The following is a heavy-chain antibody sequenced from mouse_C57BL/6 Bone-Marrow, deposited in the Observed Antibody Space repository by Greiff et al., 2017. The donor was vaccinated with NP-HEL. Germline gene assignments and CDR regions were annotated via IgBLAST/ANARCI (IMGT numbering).Heavy chain of an antibody. CDR1: GFTFSSYG. V-gene: IGHV5-6*01. CDR3: ARHGVYGIFDY. J-gene: IGHJ2*01. CDR2: ISSGGSYT. D-gene: IGHD2-1*01. Sequence: EVQGVESGGDLVKPGGSLKLSCAASGFTFSSYGMSWVRQTPDKRLEWVATISSGGSYTYYPDSVKGRFTISRDNAKNTLYLQMSSLKSEDTAMYYCARHGVYGIFDYWGQGTTLTVSS.